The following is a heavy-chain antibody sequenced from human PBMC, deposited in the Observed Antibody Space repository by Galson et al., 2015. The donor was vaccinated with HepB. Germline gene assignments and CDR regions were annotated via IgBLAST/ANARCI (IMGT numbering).Heavy chain of an antibody. CDR3: ARGGTGTTDLNY. CDR2: IYPADFNT. J-gene: IGHJ4*02. Sequence: QSGAEVKKPGEFLKISCKGSGYSFTSHWIGWVRQMPGRGLEWLGLIYPADFNTRYSPSFQGQVTISADRSISTAFLQWSSLKAPDTAMYYCARGGTGTTDLNYWGQGTLVTVSS. D-gene: IGHD1-7*01. V-gene: IGHV5-51*01. CDR1: GYSFTSHW.